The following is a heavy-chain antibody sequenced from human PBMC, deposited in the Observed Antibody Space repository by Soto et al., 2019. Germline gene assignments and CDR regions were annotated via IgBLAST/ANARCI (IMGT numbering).Heavy chain of an antibody. CDR3: ARGPVVTPFVDY. J-gene: IGHJ4*02. CDR1: GGSVPSGNFY. CDR2: IYYSGST. D-gene: IGHD2-21*02. Sequence: QVQLQESGPGLVKPSETLSLTCTVSGGSVPSGNFYWSWNRQPPVKGLEWIGHIYYSGSTNYNPSRKRRVTISVDAPKNQCSLKLSSVTAADTAIYYCARGPVVTPFVDYWGQGTLVTVSS. V-gene: IGHV4-61*01.